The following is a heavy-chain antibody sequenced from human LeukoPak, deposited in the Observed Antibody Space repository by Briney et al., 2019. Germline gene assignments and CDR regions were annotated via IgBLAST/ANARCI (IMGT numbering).Heavy chain of an antibody. CDR2: IYYSGST. CDR1: GGSISSGGYY. Sequence: SQTLSLTCTVSGGSISSGGYYWSWIRQHPGKGLEWIGYIYYSGSTYYNPSLKSRVTISVDTSKNQFSLKLSSVTAADTAVYYCARGVRGVPSAFDYRGQGTLVTVSS. CDR3: ARGVRGVPSAFDY. J-gene: IGHJ4*02. D-gene: IGHD3-10*01. V-gene: IGHV4-31*03.